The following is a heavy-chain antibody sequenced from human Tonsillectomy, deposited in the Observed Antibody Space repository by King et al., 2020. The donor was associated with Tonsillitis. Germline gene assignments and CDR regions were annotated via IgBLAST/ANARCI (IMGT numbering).Heavy chain of an antibody. CDR3: ARAGWAAAEDAFDI. CDR2: IIPILGIA. V-gene: IGHV1-69*04. Sequence: QLVQSGAEVKKPGSSVKVSCKASGGTFSSYAISWVRQAPGQGLEWMGRIIPILGIANYAQKFQGRVTITADKSTSTAYMELSSLRSEDTAVYYCARAGWAAAEDAFDIWGQGTMVTVSS. D-gene: IGHD6-13*01. CDR1: GGTFSSYA. J-gene: IGHJ3*02.